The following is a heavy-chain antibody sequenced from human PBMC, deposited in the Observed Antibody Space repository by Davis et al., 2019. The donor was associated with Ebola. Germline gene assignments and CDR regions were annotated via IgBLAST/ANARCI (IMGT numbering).Heavy chain of an antibody. CDR3: ARGAVLRFRFDP. CDR1: GFTVSSNY. J-gene: IGHJ5*02. CDR2: INHSGST. Sequence: ESLKISCAASGFTVSSNYMSWVRQAPGKGLEWIGEINHSGSTNYNPSLKSRVTISVDTSKNQFSLKLSSVTAADTAVYYCARGAVLRFRFDPWGQGTLVTVSS. V-gene: IGHV4-34*01. D-gene: IGHD3-3*01.